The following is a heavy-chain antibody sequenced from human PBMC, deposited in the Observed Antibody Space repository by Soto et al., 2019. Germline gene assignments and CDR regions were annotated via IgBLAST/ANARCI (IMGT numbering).Heavy chain of an antibody. Sequence: QVQLVESGGGVVQPGRSLRLSCAASGFTFDDYSMHWVRQAPGKGLEWVALISYDGGTTYHGDSVKGRFTISRDDSKNTLFLQMNSLGSEDTAVYYCARPHIKSAWNDGFDIWGQGTMVTVSS. CDR2: ISYDGGTT. V-gene: IGHV3-30-3*01. CDR3: ARPHIKSAWNDGFDI. J-gene: IGHJ3*02. D-gene: IGHD1-1*01. CDR1: GFTFDDYS.